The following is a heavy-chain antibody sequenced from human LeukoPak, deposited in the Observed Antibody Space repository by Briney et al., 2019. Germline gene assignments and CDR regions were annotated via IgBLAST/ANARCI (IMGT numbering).Heavy chain of an antibody. J-gene: IGHJ5*02. V-gene: IGHV3-30*02. D-gene: IGHD6-13*01. CDR3: AKRGEGVSNTWYMNNWFDL. CDR2: IRDDGSNK. Sequence: GGSLRLSCAASGFTFSNYGVHWVRQAPGKGLEWVTFIRDDGSNKYYADSVKGRFTISRDNSKNTLYLQMNSLRAEDTAVYYCAKRGEGVSNTWYMNNWFDLWGQGTRVTVSS. CDR1: GFTFSNYG.